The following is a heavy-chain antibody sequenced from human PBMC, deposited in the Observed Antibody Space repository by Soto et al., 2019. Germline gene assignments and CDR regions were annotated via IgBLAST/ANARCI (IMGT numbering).Heavy chain of an antibody. Sequence: QIQLVQSGDEVKKTGASVKVSCRASGYTLTNYGISWVRQAPGQGLFWMGWISGHNGNTINAQNVQGRLTLTIDASTNTGYMELMSRKIDDTAVYYCLREWQLSPWGQGTLVTVSS. CDR3: LREWQLSP. CDR1: GYTLTNYG. CDR2: ISGHNGNT. V-gene: IGHV1-18*01. D-gene: IGHD1-1*01. J-gene: IGHJ5*02.